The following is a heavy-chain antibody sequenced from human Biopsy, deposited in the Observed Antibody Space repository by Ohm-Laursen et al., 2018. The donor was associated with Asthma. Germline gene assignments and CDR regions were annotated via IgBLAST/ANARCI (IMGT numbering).Heavy chain of an antibody. CDR2: IYSGGTS. CDR3: ARGKSIKGPGGALYFSSYGMDV. Sequence: SLRLSCTASGFTVSRDHMFWVRQAPGKGLEWVSVIYSGGTSDTADSVRGRFTISRDFYKNTLYLQMDSLRAEDTAVYYCARGKSIKGPGGALYFSSYGMDVWGQGTTATVSS. V-gene: IGHV3-53*01. J-gene: IGHJ6*02. D-gene: IGHD2-8*02. CDR1: GFTVSRDH.